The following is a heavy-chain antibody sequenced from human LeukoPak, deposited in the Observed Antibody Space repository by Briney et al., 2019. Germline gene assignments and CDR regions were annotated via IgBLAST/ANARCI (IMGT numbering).Heavy chain of an antibody. CDR1: GFTFSRST. J-gene: IGHJ4*02. D-gene: IGHD6-13*01. V-gene: IGHV3-21*01. Sequence: GGSLRLSCVASGFTFSRSTMDWVRRAPGKGLEWVSSISGTSGYIYYADSVKGRFTISRDNTKTSLYLQLNSLRVEDTAVYYCAKDLYRRQHLGLFDSWGQGTLVTVSS. CDR2: ISGTSGYI. CDR3: AKDLYRRQHLGLFDS.